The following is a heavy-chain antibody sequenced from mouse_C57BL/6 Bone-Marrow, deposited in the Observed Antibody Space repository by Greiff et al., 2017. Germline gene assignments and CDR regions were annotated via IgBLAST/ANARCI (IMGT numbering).Heavy chain of an antibody. CDR3: AIRVYYDCDAEAMDY. CDR2: IYPSDSDT. CDR1: GYTFTSYW. J-gene: IGHJ4*01. Sequence: VQLQQPGAELVRPGSSVKLSCKASGYTFTSYWMDWVKQRPGQGLEWIGNIYPSDSDTHYNQKFKDKATLTVDKSSSTAYMQLSSLTSEDSTVYYCAIRVYYDCDAEAMDYWGQGTSVTVSS. V-gene: IGHV1-61*01. D-gene: IGHD2-4*01.